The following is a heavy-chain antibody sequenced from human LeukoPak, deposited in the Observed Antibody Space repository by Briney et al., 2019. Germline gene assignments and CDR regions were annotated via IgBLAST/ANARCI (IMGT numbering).Heavy chain of an antibody. CDR2: ISSSSSTI. D-gene: IGHD1-26*01. J-gene: IGHJ4*02. V-gene: IGHV3-48*01. CDR3: ARDSARLEVGARKKMGRPFDY. CDR1: GFTFSSYS. Sequence: GGSLRLSCAASGFTFSSYSMNWVRQAPGKGLEWVSYISSSSSTIYYADSVKGRFTISRDNAKNSLYLQMNSLRAEDTAVYYCARDSARLEVGARKKMGRPFDYWGQGTLVTVSS.